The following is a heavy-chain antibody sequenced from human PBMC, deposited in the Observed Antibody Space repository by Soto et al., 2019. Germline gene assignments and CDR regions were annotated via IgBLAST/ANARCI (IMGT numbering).Heavy chain of an antibody. Sequence: EVQLVESGGALVQPGGSLRLSCAASGFTFSSYEMNWVRQAPGKGLEWVSYISSSGGSTYYADSVKGRFTISRDNAKNSVYLQMNSLRAEDTAVYYCARDLVAAAAVYWGQGTLVNVSS. CDR1: GFTFSSYE. D-gene: IGHD6-13*01. V-gene: IGHV3-48*03. CDR2: ISSSGGST. J-gene: IGHJ4*02. CDR3: ARDLVAAAAVY.